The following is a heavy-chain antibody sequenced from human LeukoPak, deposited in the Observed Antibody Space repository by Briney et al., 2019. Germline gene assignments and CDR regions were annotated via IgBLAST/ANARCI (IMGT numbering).Heavy chain of an antibody. D-gene: IGHD1-26*01. J-gene: IGHJ4*02. Sequence: SETLSLTCAVYGGSFSGYYWSWIRQPPGKGLEWIGEINHSGSTNYNPSLKSRVTISVDTSKNQFSLKLSSVTAADTAVYYCASSGSYHYFDYWGQGTLVTASS. CDR3: ASSGSYHYFDY. CDR1: GGSFSGYY. CDR2: INHSGST. V-gene: IGHV4-34*01.